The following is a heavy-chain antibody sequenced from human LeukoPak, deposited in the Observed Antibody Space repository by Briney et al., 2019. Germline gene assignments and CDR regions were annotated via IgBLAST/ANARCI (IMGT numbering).Heavy chain of an antibody. CDR1: GFTFNNYA. CDR3: AKGGRGFGELLGY. Sequence: GGSLRLSCAAPGFTFNNYAMSWVSQAPGKGLEWVSFIVGSGGSTSYADSVKGRFTISRDNSKNTLYLQMNSLRAEDTAVYYCAKGGRGFGELLGYWGQGTLVTVSS. CDR2: IVGSGGST. J-gene: IGHJ4*02. V-gene: IGHV3-23*01. D-gene: IGHD3-10*01.